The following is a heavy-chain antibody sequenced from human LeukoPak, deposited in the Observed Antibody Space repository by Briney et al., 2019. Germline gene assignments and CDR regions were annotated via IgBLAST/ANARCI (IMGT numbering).Heavy chain of an antibody. D-gene: IGHD3-22*01. Sequence: PSENLSLNGIGSGGSISSSSYYWGWVRQPPGKGREWIGNIYYSGNTYYNPSLESRVNISLDTSKKQVSLRMTSVTAADTAVYYCARGGYHYDTSGYLLDSWGQGTLVTISS. CDR1: GGSISSSSYY. CDR3: ARGGYHYDTSGYLLDS. CDR2: IYYSGNT. J-gene: IGHJ4*02. V-gene: IGHV4-39*01.